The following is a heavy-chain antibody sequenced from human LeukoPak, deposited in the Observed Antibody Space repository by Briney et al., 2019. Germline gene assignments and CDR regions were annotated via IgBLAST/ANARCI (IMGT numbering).Heavy chain of an antibody. CDR1: GFTFSLFA. Sequence: GGSLRLSCAASGFTFSLFAMHWVRQSPGKGLEWVAAISYDGKDKFYADSVQGRFTFSRDNSKHTLSLQMNSLRAEDTAVYYCAELGITMIGGVWGKGTTVTVSS. V-gene: IGHV3-30*04. CDR2: ISYDGKDK. J-gene: IGHJ6*04. CDR3: AELGITMIGGV. D-gene: IGHD3-10*02.